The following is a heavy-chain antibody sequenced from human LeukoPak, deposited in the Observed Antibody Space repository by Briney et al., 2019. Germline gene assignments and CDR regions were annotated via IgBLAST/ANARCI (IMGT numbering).Heavy chain of an antibody. Sequence: QTGGSLRLSCAASGFTFSIYWMSWVRQAPGKGLEWVANIKQDGSEKYYVDSVKGRFTISRDNAKNSLYLQMNSLRAEDTAVYYCARCCLGHDYWGQGTLVTVSS. CDR3: ARCCLGHDY. V-gene: IGHV3-7*01. D-gene: IGHD7-27*01. CDR2: IKQDGSEK. CDR1: GFTFSIYW. J-gene: IGHJ4*02.